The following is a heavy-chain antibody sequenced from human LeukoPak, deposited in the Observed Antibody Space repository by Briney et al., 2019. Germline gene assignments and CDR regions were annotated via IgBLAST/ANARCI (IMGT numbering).Heavy chain of an antibody. CDR3: AVGLLLDY. J-gene: IGHJ4*02. CDR2: IYYSGST. V-gene: IGHV4-39*01. CDR1: GGSISSSSYY. Sequence: PSETLSLTCTVSGGSISSSSYYWGWVRQPPGKGLEWIGSIYYSGSTYYNPSLKPRLTISVDTSKNQFSLKLSSVSAADTAVYYCAVGLLLDYWRQGTLVTVSS. D-gene: IGHD3-16*01.